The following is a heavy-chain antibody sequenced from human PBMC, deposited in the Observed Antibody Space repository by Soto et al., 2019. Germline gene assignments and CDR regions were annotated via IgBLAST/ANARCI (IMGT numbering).Heavy chain of an antibody. Sequence: QVQLVESGGGVVQPGRSLRLSCASSGFTFSSYVMHWVRQAPGNGLEWVAVRWYDGSNKYYAASVNGRFTISRYNSKNTLYLQMNSLRAEDTAVYYCASDHGRDYDSSVYPEYYVDYWGQGTLVTVSS. CDR2: RWYDGSNK. CDR3: ASDHGRDYDSSVYPEYYVDY. J-gene: IGHJ4*02. D-gene: IGHD3-22*01. CDR1: GFTFSSYV. V-gene: IGHV3-33*01.